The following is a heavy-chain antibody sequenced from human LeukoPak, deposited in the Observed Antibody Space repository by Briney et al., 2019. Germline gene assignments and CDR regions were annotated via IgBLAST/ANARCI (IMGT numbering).Heavy chain of an antibody. Sequence: AASVKVSCKASGGTFSSYAISWVRQAPGQGLEWMGGIIPVFGTAKYAQKFQGRVTITRNTSISTAYMELSSLRSEDTAVCYCARAIEGANWFDPWGQGTLVTVSS. CDR3: ARAIEGANWFDP. J-gene: IGHJ5*02. V-gene: IGHV1-69*05. CDR1: GGTFSSYA. D-gene: IGHD3-16*01. CDR2: IIPVFGTA.